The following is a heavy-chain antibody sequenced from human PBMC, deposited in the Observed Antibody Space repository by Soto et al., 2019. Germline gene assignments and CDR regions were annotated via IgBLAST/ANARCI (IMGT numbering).Heavy chain of an antibody. Sequence: QVQLVQSGAEVKEPGASVKVSCKASGYTFTSHTIHWARQAPGQGLEWMGWIIVSHGRPRIAPHFQGRVTLTTDTSATTAYMELNGLTSEDTAVYFCARETEDGVPGDFWGQGTLVVVSS. D-gene: IGHD3-3*01. CDR2: IIVSHGRP. CDR3: ARETEDGVPGDF. CDR1: GYTFTSHT. J-gene: IGHJ4*02. V-gene: IGHV1-3*01.